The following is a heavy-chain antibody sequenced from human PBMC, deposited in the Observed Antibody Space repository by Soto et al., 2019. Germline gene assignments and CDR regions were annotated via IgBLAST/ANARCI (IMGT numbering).Heavy chain of an antibody. J-gene: IGHJ6*02. CDR2: ISAKNGDT. CDR1: GYSFTRNG. V-gene: IGHV1-18*01. Sequence: QVHLVQSGAELKKPGASVRVSCKASGYSFTRNGISWVRQAPGQGLEWMRWISAKNGDTNYAQKFQGRVIMTTDTSTSTAYMELRSLRSDDTAVYYCVRDRDSDTWPSRDVWGQGTTVTVSS. D-gene: IGHD1-26*01. CDR3: VRDRDSDTWPSRDV.